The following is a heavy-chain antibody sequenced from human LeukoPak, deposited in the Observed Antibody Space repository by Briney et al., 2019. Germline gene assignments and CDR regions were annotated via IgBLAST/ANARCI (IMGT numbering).Heavy chain of an antibody. D-gene: IGHD6-13*01. CDR3: ARGNSSSRH. J-gene: IGHJ4*02. CDR2: ISAYNGNT. CDR1: GYTFTSYG. V-gene: IGHV1-18*01. Sequence: ASVKVSCKASGYTFTSYGISWVRQAPGQGLEWMGWISAYNGNTNYAQKLQGRVTMTEDTSTDTAYMELSSLGSEDTAVYYCARGNSSSRHWGQGTLVTVSS.